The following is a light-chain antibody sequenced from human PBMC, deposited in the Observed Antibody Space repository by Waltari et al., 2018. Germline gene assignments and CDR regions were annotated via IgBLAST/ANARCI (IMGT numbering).Light chain of an antibody. J-gene: IGLJ2*01. Sequence: SSELTQAPAVSVALGQPVRINCQAHSLRSYYATWYQQKPGQAPGLVIYGKNNRTPGIPDRFSGSSSGNTASLTITGAQAEDEADYYCNSRDSSGTVFGGGTKLTVL. CDR1: SLRSYY. V-gene: IGLV3-19*01. CDR3: NSRDSSGTV. CDR2: GKN.